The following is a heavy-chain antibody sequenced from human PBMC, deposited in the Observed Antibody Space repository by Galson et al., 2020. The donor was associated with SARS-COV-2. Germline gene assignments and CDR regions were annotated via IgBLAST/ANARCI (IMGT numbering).Heavy chain of an antibody. J-gene: IGHJ4*02. CDR3: ARGDCGTSSCYTPLEN. D-gene: IGHD2-2*02. CDR1: GYTFTIYG. CDR2: ISADNGGT. Sequence: ASVKVSCKASGYTFTIYGISWVRQAPGQGLEWMGWISADNGGTKFARKFQGRVTMTTDTSTNTAYMELRSLRSDDTAVYYCARGDCGTSSCYTPLENWGQGTLVTVSS. V-gene: IGHV1-18*01.